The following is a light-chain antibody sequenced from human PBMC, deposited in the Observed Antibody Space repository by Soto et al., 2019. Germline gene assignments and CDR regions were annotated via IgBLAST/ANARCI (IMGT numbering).Light chain of an antibody. V-gene: IGLV2-14*01. CDR1: SADLGAHNY. CDR2: EVT. CDR3: SSYTSSSTLEV. J-gene: IGLJ1*01. Sequence: QSALTQPASVSGSPGQSITISCTRTSADLGAHNYVSWYQQHPGKAPKLMIYEVTSRPSGVSSRFSGSKSGNTASLTISGLQAEDEADYYCSSYTSSSTLEVFGTGTKLTV.